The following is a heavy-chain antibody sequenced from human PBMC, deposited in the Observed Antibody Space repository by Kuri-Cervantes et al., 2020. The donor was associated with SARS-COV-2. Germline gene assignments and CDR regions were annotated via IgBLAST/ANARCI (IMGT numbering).Heavy chain of an antibody. D-gene: IGHD1-26*01. CDR1: DGSISSSNW. CDR3: ARDALLVGATGYYFDY. V-gene: IGHV4-4*02. Sequence: SETLSLTCAVSDGSISSSNWWSWVRQPPGKGLEWIGEIYHSGSTNYNPSLKSRVTISVDKSKNQFSLKLSSVTAADTAVYYCARDALLVGATGYYFDYWGQGTLVTVSS. CDR2: IYHSGST. J-gene: IGHJ4*02.